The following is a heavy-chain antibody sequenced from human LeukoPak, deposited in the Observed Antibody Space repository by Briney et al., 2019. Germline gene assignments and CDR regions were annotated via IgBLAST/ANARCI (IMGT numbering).Heavy chain of an antibody. CDR2: IIPIFGTA. Sequence: SVKVSCKASGGTFISYAISWVRQAPGQGREWMGRIIPIFGTANYAQKFQGRVTITTDESTSTAYMELSSLRSEDTAVYYCARARRDRAGNFDLWGRGTLVTVSS. V-gene: IGHV1-69*05. D-gene: IGHD6-13*01. CDR1: GGTFISYA. CDR3: ARARRDRAGNFDL. J-gene: IGHJ2*01.